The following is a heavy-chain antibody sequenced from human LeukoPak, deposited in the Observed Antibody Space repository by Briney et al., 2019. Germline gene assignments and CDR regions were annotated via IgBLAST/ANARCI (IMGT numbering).Heavy chain of an antibody. V-gene: IGHV4-39*07. J-gene: IGHJ5*02. Sequence: SETLSLTCTVSGGSISSSSYYWGWIRQPPGKGLEWIGSIYYSGSTYYNPSLKSRVTISVDTSKNQFSLKLSSVTAADTAVYYCARESGGSYSFPWGQGTLVTVSS. CDR2: IYYSGST. CDR1: GGSISSSSYY. CDR3: ARESGGSYSFP. D-gene: IGHD1-26*01.